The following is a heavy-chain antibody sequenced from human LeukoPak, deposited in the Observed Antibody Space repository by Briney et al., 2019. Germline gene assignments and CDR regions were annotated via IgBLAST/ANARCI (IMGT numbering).Heavy chain of an antibody. CDR1: GFTFDDYA. D-gene: IGHD2-8*02. J-gene: IGHJ4*02. Sequence: GGSLRLSCAASGFTFDDYAMHWVRQAPGKGLEWVSGISWNSGSIGYADSVKGRFTISRDNAKNSLYLQMNSLRAEDTALYYCAKARLVVYAPFDYWGQGTLVTVSS. CDR2: ISWNSGSI. CDR3: AKARLVVYAPFDY. V-gene: IGHV3-9*01.